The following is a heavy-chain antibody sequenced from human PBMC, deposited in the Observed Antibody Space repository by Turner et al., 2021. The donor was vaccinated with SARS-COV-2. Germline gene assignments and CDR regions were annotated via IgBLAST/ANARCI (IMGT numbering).Heavy chain of an antibody. CDR1: GRSVSSSRYY. D-gene: IGHD3-22*01. V-gene: IGHV4-39*01. J-gene: IGHJ6*02. CDR3: AGEEVVFRASHTLYYYGMDV. CDR2: IYYSGST. Sequence: QLQLQESGPGLAKPSETLSLTCTVPGRSVSSSRYYWGWIRQPPGKGLEWIGSIYYSGSTYYNPSLKSRVTISVDTSKNQFSLKLSSVTAADTAVYYCAGEEVVFRASHTLYYYGMDVWGQGTTVTVSS.